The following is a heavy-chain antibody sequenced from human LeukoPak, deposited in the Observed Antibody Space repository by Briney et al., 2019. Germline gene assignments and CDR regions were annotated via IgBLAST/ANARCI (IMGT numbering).Heavy chain of an antibody. CDR2: ISGDGGST. J-gene: IGHJ3*01. V-gene: IGHV3-43*02. CDR1: EFTFDDYA. CDR3: VQAMF. Sequence: GSLRLSCAASEFTFDDYAMHWVRQAPGKGLEWVSLISGDGGSTYYADSVKGRFTISRDNSKNSLYLQMNSLRTEDTALYYCVQAMFWGQGTMVTVSS.